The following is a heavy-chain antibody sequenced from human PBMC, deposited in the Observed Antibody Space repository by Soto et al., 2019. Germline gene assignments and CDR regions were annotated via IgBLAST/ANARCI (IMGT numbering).Heavy chain of an antibody. CDR1: VGTFSSYT. CDR3: AIEYCSSTSCSRDAGAFDI. Sequence: QGQLVQSWAEVKKPGSSVKVACKASVGTFSSYTISWLRQAPGQGLEWMGRIIPILGIATDAKKFQGRVKIPADTCTSTAYMEMSSLRSENTAVYYWAIEYCSSTSCSRDAGAFDIWGKGTMVTVSS. D-gene: IGHD2-2*01. CDR2: IIPILGIA. J-gene: IGHJ3*02. V-gene: IGHV1-69*02.